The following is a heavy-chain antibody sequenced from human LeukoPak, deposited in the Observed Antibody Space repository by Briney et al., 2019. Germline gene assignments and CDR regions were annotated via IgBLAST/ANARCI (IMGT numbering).Heavy chain of an antibody. J-gene: IGHJ5*02. CDR2: IYPGDSDT. Sequence: GESLKNSCTGSGYSFTSYWIGWVRQMPGKGLEWMGFIYPGDSDTRYSPSFQGQVTISADKSISTAYLQWSSLKASDTAMYYCARLYGSGSYYNMQGNRFDPWGQGTLVTVSS. CDR1: GYSFTSYW. CDR3: ARLYGSGSYYNMQGNRFDP. D-gene: IGHD3-10*01. V-gene: IGHV5-51*01.